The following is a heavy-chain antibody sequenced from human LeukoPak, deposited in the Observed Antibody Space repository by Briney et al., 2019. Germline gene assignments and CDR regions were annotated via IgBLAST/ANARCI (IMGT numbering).Heavy chain of an antibody. D-gene: IGHD6-19*01. CDR1: GYTFTTYG. CDR3: AKDGGQQWLTNYYSYGMDV. CDR2: IKTYNGDT. V-gene: IGHV1-18*01. Sequence: ASVKVSCRASGYTFTTYGIYWVRQAPGQGLEWMGWIKTYNGDTNTAQKFLDRIIMTTDKSTGTAYMELRSLRSDDTAVYYCAKDGGQQWLTNYYSYGMDVWGQGTTVIVSS. J-gene: IGHJ6*02.